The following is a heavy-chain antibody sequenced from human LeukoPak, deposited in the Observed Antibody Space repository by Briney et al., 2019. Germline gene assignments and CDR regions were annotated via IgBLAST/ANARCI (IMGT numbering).Heavy chain of an antibody. CDR1: GGSISSYY. V-gene: IGHV4-59*01. CDR3: ARWDDYSIVFDY. CDR2: IYYSGST. J-gene: IGHJ4*02. Sequence: PSETLSLTCTVPGGSISSYYWSWIRQPPGKGLEWIGYIYYSGSTNYNPSLKSRVTISVDTSKNQFSLKLSSVTAADTAVYYCARWDDYSIVFDYWGQGTLVAVSS. D-gene: IGHD4-11*01.